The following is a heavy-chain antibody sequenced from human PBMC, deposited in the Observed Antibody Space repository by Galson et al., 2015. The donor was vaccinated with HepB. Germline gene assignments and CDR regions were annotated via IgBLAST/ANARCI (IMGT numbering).Heavy chain of an antibody. D-gene: IGHD3-22*01. CDR2: TYYRSQWYN. Sequence: CAISGDSVSRKSTAWSWIRQSPSRGLEWLGRTYYRSQWYNDYAVSVKSRIRVNSDTSKNQFSLHLNSVTPDDTAIYYCARQDYCYDSNCQGGGFDYWGQGTLVTVSS. CDR3: ARQDYCYDSNCQGGGFDY. CDR1: GDSVSRKSTA. J-gene: IGHJ4*02. V-gene: IGHV6-1*01.